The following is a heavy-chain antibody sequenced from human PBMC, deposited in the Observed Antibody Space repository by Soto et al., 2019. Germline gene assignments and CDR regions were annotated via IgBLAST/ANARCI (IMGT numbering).Heavy chain of an antibody. D-gene: IGHD6-13*01. CDR1: GFSLSTSGVG. CDR2: IYWNDDK. Sequence: QITLKESGPTLVKPTQTLTLTCTFSGFSLSTSGVGVGWIRQPPGKALEWLALIYWNDDKRYSPSLKSRHTITKDTSKNQVVLTMTNMDPVDTATYYCAHKGYSSRRWYFDLWGRGTLVTVSS. V-gene: IGHV2-5*01. J-gene: IGHJ2*01. CDR3: AHKGYSSRRWYFDL.